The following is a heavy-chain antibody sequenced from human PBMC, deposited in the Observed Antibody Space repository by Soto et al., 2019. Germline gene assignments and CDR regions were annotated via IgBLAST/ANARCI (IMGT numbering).Heavy chain of an antibody. CDR2: ISGSGGST. D-gene: IGHD1-26*01. V-gene: IGHV3-23*01. CDR1: GFTLSNYA. Sequence: GGSLRLSCAASGFTLSNYAMSWVRQAPGKGLEWVSVISGSGGSTYYADSVKGRFTISRDNSRNSLYLQMNSLRAEDTALYYCVILALGKFDFWGQGTLVTVSS. J-gene: IGHJ4*02. CDR3: VILALGKFDF.